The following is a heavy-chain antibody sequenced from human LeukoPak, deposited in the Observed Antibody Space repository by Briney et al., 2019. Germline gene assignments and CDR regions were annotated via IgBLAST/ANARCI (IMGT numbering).Heavy chain of an antibody. CDR1: GVTFCSYS. D-gene: IGHD3-3*01. J-gene: IGHJ4*02. CDR3: ARDVVGVVITTPLSPQFDY. V-gene: IGHV3-21*01. CDR2: ISSSSGYI. Sequence: GGALRLSCAASGVTFCSYSMNRVRQAQGKGLERVSSISSSSGYIYYADSLKGRFNISRDNAKNSLYPQMNRLRAEDTAVYYCARDVVGVVITTPLSPQFDYWGQGTLVTVSS.